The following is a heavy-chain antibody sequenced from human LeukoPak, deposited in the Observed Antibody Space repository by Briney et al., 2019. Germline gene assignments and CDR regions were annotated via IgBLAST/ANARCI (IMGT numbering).Heavy chain of an antibody. CDR1: GFTFSSYE. D-gene: IGHD3-10*01. J-gene: IGHJ3*02. CDR3: ANGGRGFGELHDAFDI. Sequence: GGSLRLSCAASGFTFSSYEMNWVRQAPGKGLEWVSYISSSGSTIYYADSVKGRFTISRDNSKNTLYLQMNSLRAEDTAVYYCANGGRGFGELHDAFDIWGQGTMVTVSS. CDR2: ISSSGSTI. V-gene: IGHV3-48*03.